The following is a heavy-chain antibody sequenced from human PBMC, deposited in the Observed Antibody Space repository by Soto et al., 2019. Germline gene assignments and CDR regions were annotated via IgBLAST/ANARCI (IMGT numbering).Heavy chain of an antibody. Sequence: GGSLRLSCAASGFTFSSYAMHWVRQAPGKGLEWVAVISYDGSNKYYADSVKGRFTISRDNSKNTLYLQMNSLRAEDTAVYYCARDRVGATGYYYNGMDVWGQGTTVTVSS. CDR1: GFTFSSYA. J-gene: IGHJ6*02. D-gene: IGHD1-26*01. CDR3: ARDRVGATGYYYNGMDV. V-gene: IGHV3-30-3*01. CDR2: ISYDGSNK.